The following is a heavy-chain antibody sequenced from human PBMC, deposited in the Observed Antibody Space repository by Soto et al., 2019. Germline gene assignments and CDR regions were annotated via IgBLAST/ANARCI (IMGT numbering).Heavy chain of an antibody. J-gene: IGHJ4*02. CDR1: GFTFSSYG. Sequence: PGGSLRLSCAASGFTFSSYGMHWVRQAPGKGLEWVAVISHDGSNKYYADSVKGRFTISRDNSKNTLYLQMNSLRAEDTAVYYCAKIVEPAAIYGFFDYWGQGTLVTVSS. CDR3: AKIVEPAAIYGFFDY. CDR2: ISHDGSNK. V-gene: IGHV3-30*18. D-gene: IGHD2-2*01.